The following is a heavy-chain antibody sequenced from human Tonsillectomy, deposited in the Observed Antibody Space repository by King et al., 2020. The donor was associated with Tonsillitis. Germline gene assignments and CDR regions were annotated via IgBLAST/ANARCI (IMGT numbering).Heavy chain of an antibody. Sequence: VQLVESGAEVKKPGESLNISCKGSGCSFTSYWIGWVRQMPGKGLELMGIIYPGDSDTRYSPCFQGQVTFSADKSISTAYLQWSSLKASDTAMYYCARPAGYCSSTSAGCYFEYWGQGTLVTVSS. CDR1: GCSFTSYW. CDR3: ARPAGYCSSTSAGCYFEY. D-gene: IGHD2-2*01. J-gene: IGHJ4*02. V-gene: IGHV5-51*01. CDR2: IYPGDSDT.